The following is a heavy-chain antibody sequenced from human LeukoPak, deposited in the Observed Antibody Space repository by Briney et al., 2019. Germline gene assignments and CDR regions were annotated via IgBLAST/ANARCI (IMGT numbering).Heavy chain of an antibody. D-gene: IGHD2-8*02. Sequence: PGGSLRLSCAASGFTFSTYWMSWVRQAPGKGLEWVGRIKSKTDGGTTDYAAPVKGRFTISRDDSKNTLYLQMNSLKTEDTAVYYCTTEDSWWWLSYDAFDIWGQGTMVTVSS. V-gene: IGHV3-15*01. J-gene: IGHJ3*02. CDR1: GFTFSTYW. CDR3: TTEDSWWWLSYDAFDI. CDR2: IKSKTDGGTT.